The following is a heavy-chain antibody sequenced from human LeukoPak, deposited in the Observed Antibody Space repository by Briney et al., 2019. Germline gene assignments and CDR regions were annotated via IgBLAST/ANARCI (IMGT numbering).Heavy chain of an antibody. CDR3: ARVSPYSSSSFDY. CDR2: IYYSGSA. V-gene: IGHV4-31*03. CDR1: GGSISSGGYY. Sequence: SETLSLTCNVSGGSISSGGYYWSWIRQHPGKGLEWIGNIYYSGSAYYNPSLKSRVSISVDTSKNQFSLKLRSVTAADTAVYYCARVSPYSSSSFDYWGQGALVTVSS. D-gene: IGHD6-6*01. J-gene: IGHJ4*02.